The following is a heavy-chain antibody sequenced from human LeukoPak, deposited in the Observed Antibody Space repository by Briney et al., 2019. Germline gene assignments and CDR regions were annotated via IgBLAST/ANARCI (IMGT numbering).Heavy chain of an antibody. V-gene: IGHV3-23*01. CDR2: ISGSGGST. J-gene: IGHJ3*02. Sequence: GGSLRLSCAASGFTFSSYAMSWVRQAPGKGLEWVSAISGSGGSTYYADSVKGRFTISRDNSKNTLYLQMNSLRAEDTAVYHCAKGNTMVRGPKGAFDIWGQGTMVTVSS. D-gene: IGHD3-10*01. CDR3: AKGNTMVRGPKGAFDI. CDR1: GFTFSSYA.